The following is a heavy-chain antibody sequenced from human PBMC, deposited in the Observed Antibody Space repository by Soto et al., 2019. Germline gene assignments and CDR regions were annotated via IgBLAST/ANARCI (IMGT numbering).Heavy chain of an antibody. J-gene: IGHJ4*02. V-gene: IGHV4-59*04. D-gene: IGHD3-22*01. CDR2: IYYSGST. Sequence: PSETLSLTCNVSGGSVSDYYWSWIRQAPGKGLEWIGNIYYSGSTYYNPSLKSRVTISVDTSKNQFSLNLSSVTAADTAVYYCARHRYYYDSSGTNFDYWGQGTLVTVSS. CDR1: GGSVSDYY. CDR3: ARHRYYYDSSGTNFDY.